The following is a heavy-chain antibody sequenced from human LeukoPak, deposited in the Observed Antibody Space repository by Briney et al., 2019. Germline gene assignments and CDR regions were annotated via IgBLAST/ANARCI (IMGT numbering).Heavy chain of an antibody. Sequence: PGGSLRLSCAASGFTFSDHYMSWIRQAPGTGLEWVSYISSSGGAKYYADSVKGRFTISRENAKNSLYLQMNSLRAEDTAVYYCVRDKGGYYDNWGQGTLVTVSS. CDR3: VRDKGGYYDN. V-gene: IGHV3-11*01. CDR1: GFTFSDHY. CDR2: ISSSGGAK. D-gene: IGHD3-16*01. J-gene: IGHJ4*02.